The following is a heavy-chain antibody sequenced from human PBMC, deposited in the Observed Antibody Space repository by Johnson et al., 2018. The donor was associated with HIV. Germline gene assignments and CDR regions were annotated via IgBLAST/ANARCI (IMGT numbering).Heavy chain of an antibody. CDR2: IKQDGSEK. D-gene: IGHD6-19*01. Sequence: VQLVESGGGLVQPGGSLRLSSAASGFTFSSYWMSWVRQAPGKVLEWVANIKQDGSEKYYVDSVKGRFTISRDNAKNSLYLQMNSLRAEDTAVYYCARGGGQWLVPWVLGAFDIWGQGTMVTVSS. V-gene: IGHV3-7*04. J-gene: IGHJ3*02. CDR1: GFTFSSYW. CDR3: ARGGGQWLVPWVLGAFDI.